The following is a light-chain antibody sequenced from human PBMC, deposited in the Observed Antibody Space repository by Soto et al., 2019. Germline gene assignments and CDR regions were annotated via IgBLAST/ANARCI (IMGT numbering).Light chain of an antibody. CDR3: QLYCSSSLVT. V-gene: IGKV3-20*01. CDR2: GAS. J-gene: IGKJ3*01. CDR1: QSVSSSY. Sequence: EIVLTQSPGTLSLSPGERATLSCRASQSVSSSYLAWYQQKPGQAPRLLIYGASGRATGIPDRFSGSGSGTRFTLTISRLVPEDFAVYYCQLYCSSSLVTFGPGTKVDI.